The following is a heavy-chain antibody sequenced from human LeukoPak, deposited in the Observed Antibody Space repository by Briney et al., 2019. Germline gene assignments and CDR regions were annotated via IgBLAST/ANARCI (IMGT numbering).Heavy chain of an antibody. V-gene: IGHV4-39*07. CDR1: GGSLGSSIYY. CDR3: ARVLRFLECLDY. Sequence: PSETLSLTCTVSGGSLGSSIYYWGWIRQPPGKGLEWIGAISHRGNTYYNTSLESRVTILVDSSKNQFSLNLSSVTAADTAVYYCARVLRFLECLDYWGQGTLVTVSS. D-gene: IGHD3-3*01. J-gene: IGHJ4*02. CDR2: ISHRGNT.